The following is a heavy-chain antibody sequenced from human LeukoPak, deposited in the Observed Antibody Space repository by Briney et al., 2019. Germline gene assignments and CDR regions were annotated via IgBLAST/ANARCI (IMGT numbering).Heavy chain of an antibody. D-gene: IGHD3-10*01. Sequence: PGGSLRLSCAASGFTLSSYAMHWVRQAPGKGLEWVAVISYDGSNKYYADSVKGRFTISRDNSKNTLYLQMNSLRAEDTAVYYCARDYRHSGSYSYWGQGTLVTVSS. CDR2: ISYDGSNK. CDR1: GFTLSSYA. V-gene: IGHV3-30-3*01. CDR3: ARDYRHSGSYSY. J-gene: IGHJ4*02.